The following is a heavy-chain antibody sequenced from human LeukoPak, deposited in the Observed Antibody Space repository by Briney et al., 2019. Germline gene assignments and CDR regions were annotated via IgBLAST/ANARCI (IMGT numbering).Heavy chain of an antibody. V-gene: IGHV4-30-4*08. J-gene: IGHJ4*02. Sequence: SQTLSLTCTVSGGSISSGDYYWSWIRQPPGKGLEWIGYIYYSGSTYYNPSLKSRVTISVDTSKNQFPLKLSSVTAADTAVYYCARGGGYCSSTSCYPYYFDYWGQGTLVTVSS. CDR1: GGSISSGDYY. CDR3: ARGGGYCSSTSCYPYYFDY. D-gene: IGHD2-2*01. CDR2: IYYSGST.